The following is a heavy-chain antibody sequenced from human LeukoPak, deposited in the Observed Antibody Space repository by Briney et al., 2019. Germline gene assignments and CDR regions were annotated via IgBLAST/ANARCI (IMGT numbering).Heavy chain of an antibody. V-gene: IGHV1-18*01. Sequence: ASVKVSCKASGYTFTSYGISWVRQAPGQGLEWMGWISAYNGNTNYAQKLQGRVTMTTDTSTSTAYMELRSLRSDDTAVYYCARETHYDFLSGFSDYWGQGTLVTVSS. D-gene: IGHD3-3*01. CDR2: ISAYNGNT. CDR3: ARETHYDFLSGFSDY. J-gene: IGHJ4*02. CDR1: GYTFTSYG.